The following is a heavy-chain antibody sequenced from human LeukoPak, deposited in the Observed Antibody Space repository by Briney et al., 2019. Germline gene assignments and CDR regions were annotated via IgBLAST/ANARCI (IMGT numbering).Heavy chain of an antibody. D-gene: IGHD3-22*01. CDR2: ISAYNGNT. V-gene: IGHV1-18*01. Sequence: ASVKVSCKVSGYTLTELSMHWVRQAPGQGLEWMGWISAYNGNTNYAQKLQGRVTMTTDTSTSTAYMELRSLRSDDTAVYYCARGAVVDPLDYWGQGTLVTVSS. CDR3: ARGAVVDPLDY. CDR1: GYTLTELS. J-gene: IGHJ4*02.